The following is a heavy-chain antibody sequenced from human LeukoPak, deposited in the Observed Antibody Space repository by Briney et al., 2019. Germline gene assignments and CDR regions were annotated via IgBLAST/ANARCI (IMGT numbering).Heavy chain of an antibody. D-gene: IGHD1-26*01. J-gene: IGHJ4*02. CDR1: GASISSGPYY. Sequence: SETLSLTCTVSGASISSGPYYWGWIRQPPGKGLEWLGNTLYGGYTYSSPSLRSRVTISLDTSKNQFSLRLNSVTAADTAVYYCARDKSGSFDFWGLGTLITVSS. CDR3: ARDKSGSFDF. V-gene: IGHV4-39*07. CDR2: TLYGGYT.